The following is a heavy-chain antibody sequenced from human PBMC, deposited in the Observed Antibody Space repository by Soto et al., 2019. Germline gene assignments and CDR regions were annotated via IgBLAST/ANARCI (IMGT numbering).Heavy chain of an antibody. CDR1: GFSFSSYA. J-gene: IGHJ6*03. CDR3: AKYHEYYYYYHYMDV. V-gene: IGHV3-23*01. D-gene: IGHD2-2*01. CDR2: IIGGGGNT. Sequence: GGSLRLSCAASGFSFSSYAMSWVRQAPGKGLEWVSVIIGGGGNTYHADSVKGRFTISRDNSKNTLYLQMNSLRAEDTAVYYCAKYHEYYYYYHYMDVWGRGTTVTVSS.